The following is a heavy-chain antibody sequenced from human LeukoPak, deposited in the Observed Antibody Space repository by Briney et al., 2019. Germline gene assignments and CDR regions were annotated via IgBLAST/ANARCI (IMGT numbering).Heavy chain of an antibody. Sequence: GGSLRLSCAASGFTFSDNSMNWVRQAPGKGLEWLSYISSSSSTMYYADSVKGRFTISRDNAKNSLYLQMNSLRAEDTAVYYCARSSSGWYKQYYFDYWGQGTLVTVSS. CDR1: GFTFSDNS. J-gene: IGHJ4*02. V-gene: IGHV3-48*01. D-gene: IGHD6-19*01. CDR3: ARSSSGWYKQYYFDY. CDR2: ISSSSSTM.